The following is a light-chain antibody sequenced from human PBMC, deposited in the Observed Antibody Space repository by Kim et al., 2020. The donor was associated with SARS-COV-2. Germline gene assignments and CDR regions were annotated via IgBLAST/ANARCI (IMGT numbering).Light chain of an antibody. Sequence: GQSITISCTGTSSDIGYYNYVSWYQQHPGKAPKLIIYDVSLRPSGVSTRFSGSKSGYTASLVISGLQADDEAEYYCCSFRRGTTLVFGGGTQLTVL. V-gene: IGLV2-14*03. J-gene: IGLJ3*02. CDR1: SSDIGYYNY. CDR3: CSFRRGTTLV. CDR2: DVS.